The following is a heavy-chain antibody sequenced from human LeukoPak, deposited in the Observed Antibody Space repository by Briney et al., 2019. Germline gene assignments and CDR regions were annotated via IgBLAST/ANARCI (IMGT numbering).Heavy chain of an antibody. Sequence: ASVKVSCKASGYTFTSYGISWVRHAPGQGLEWVGWISAYNGNTKNAQNLQDRVTLTTDTSTSTAYMELRSLRSDDTAVYYCARDEWFGPRPGIATDNWGQGTLVTVSS. CDR1: GYTFTSYG. V-gene: IGHV1-18*01. CDR2: ISAYNGNT. CDR3: ARDEWFGPRPGIATDN. D-gene: IGHD3-10*01. J-gene: IGHJ4*02.